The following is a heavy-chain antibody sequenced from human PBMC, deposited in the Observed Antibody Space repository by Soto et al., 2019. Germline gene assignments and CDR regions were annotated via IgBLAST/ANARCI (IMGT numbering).Heavy chain of an antibody. CDR3: AREGEREYFDY. V-gene: IGHV3-33*01. CDR2: IWYDGSNK. Sequence: PGGSLRLSCAASGFTFSSYGMHWVRQAPGKGLEWVAVIWYDGSNKYYADSVKGRFTISRDNSKNTLYLQMNSLRAEDTAVYYCAREGEREYFDYWGQGTLVTVSS. D-gene: IGHD3-10*01. J-gene: IGHJ4*02. CDR1: GFTFSSYG.